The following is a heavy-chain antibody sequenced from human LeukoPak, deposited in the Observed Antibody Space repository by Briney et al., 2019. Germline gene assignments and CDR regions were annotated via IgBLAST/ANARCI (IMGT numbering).Heavy chain of an antibody. CDR1: GFTFSSYA. J-gene: IGHJ4*02. D-gene: IGHD4-23*01. CDR2: ISYDGSNK. V-gene: IGHV3-30-3*01. CDR3: ARDDNSWGSMDY. Sequence: GGSLRLSCAASGFTFSSYAMPWVRQAPGKGLEWVAVISYDGSNKYYADSVKGRFTISRDNSKNTLYLQMNSLRAEDTAVYYCARDDNSWGSMDYWGQGTLVTVFS.